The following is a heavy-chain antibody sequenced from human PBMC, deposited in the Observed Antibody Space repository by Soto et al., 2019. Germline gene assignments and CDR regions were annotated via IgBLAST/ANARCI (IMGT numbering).Heavy chain of an antibody. D-gene: IGHD4-4*01. CDR1: GGSVSSGNYY. CDR2: IYYTGST. J-gene: IGHJ6*02. V-gene: IGHV4-61*01. CDR3: ARQYSNYGYYYYGMDA. Sequence: SETLSLTCTVSGGSVSSGNYYWSWIRQPPGKGLEWIGFIYYTGSTSYNPSLKSRVTISIDTSKNQFSLKLSSVTAADTAVYYCARQYSNYGYYYYGMDAWGQGTTVTVSS.